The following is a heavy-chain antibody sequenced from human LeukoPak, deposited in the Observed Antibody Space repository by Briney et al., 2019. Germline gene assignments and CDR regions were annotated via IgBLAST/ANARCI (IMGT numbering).Heavy chain of an antibody. CDR1: GYTFTGYY. CDR3: ARVDGDGYNGYWFDP. J-gene: IGHJ5*02. Sequence: ASVKVSCKASGYTFTGYYVHWVRQAPGQGLEWMGRINPNSGDTNYAQKFQGRVTMIRDTSISTAYMELSSLRSEDTAVYYCARVDGDGYNGYWFDPWGQGTLVTVSS. D-gene: IGHD5-12*01. CDR2: INPNSGDT. V-gene: IGHV1-2*06.